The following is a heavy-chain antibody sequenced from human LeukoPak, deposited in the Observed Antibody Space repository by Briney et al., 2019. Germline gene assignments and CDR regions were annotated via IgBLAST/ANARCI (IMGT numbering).Heavy chain of an antibody. CDR1: GFTFSSYG. D-gene: IGHD6-13*01. J-gene: IGHJ4*02. Sequence: GGSLRLSCAASGFTFSSYGMHWVRQAPGKGLEWVAVIWYDGNNKYYVDSVKGRFTISRDNSKNTLYLQMNSLRAEDTALYYCASSRSSTWYGLEYWGQGTLVTVSS. CDR2: IWYDGNNK. V-gene: IGHV3-33*01. CDR3: ASSRSSTWYGLEY.